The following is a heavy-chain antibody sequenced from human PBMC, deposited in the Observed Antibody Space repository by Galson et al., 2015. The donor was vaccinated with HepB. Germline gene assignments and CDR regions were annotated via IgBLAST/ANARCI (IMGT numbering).Heavy chain of an antibody. D-gene: IGHD2-15*01. J-gene: IGHJ6*03. CDR3: ARVGVYCSGGSCSQYYYYYYMDV. Sequence: SVKVSCKASGGTFSSYAISWVRQAPGQGLEWMGRIFPILGIANYAQKFQGRVTITADKSTSTAYMELSSLRSEDTAVYYCARVGVYCSGGSCSQYYYYYYMDVWGKGTTVTVSS. V-gene: IGHV1-69*04. CDR1: GGTFSSYA. CDR2: IFPILGIA.